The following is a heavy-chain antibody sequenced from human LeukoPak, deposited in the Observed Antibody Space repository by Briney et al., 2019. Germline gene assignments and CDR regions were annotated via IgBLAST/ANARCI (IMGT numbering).Heavy chain of an antibody. CDR3: AKSIAAAGGLAFDI. Sequence: PGGSLRLSCAASGFTFSSYGMHWVRQAPGKGLEWVAVISYDGSNKYYADSVKGRFTISRDNAKNSLYLQMNSLRAEDMALYYCAKSIAAAGGLAFDIWGQGTMVTVSS. CDR2: ISYDGSNK. V-gene: IGHV3-30*18. D-gene: IGHD6-13*01. J-gene: IGHJ3*02. CDR1: GFTFSSYG.